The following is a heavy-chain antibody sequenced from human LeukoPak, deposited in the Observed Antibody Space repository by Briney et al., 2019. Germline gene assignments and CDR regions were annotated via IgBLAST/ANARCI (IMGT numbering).Heavy chain of an antibody. CDR3: ARGLGYCSSTSCAEYYYYGMDV. Sequence: SETLSLTCAVYGGSFSGYYWSWIRQPPGKGLEWIGEINHSGSTNYNPSLKSRVTISVDTSKNQFSLKLGSVTAADTAVYYCARGLGYCSSTSCAEYYYYGMDVWGQGTTVTVSS. J-gene: IGHJ6*02. CDR1: GGSFSGYY. V-gene: IGHV4-34*01. CDR2: INHSGST. D-gene: IGHD2-2*01.